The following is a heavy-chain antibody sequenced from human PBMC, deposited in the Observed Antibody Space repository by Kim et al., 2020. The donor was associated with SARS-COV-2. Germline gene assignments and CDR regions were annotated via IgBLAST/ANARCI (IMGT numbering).Heavy chain of an antibody. D-gene: IGHD6-13*01. J-gene: IGHJ6*02. CDR3: ARVRVRQQQNGMDV. Sequence: GGSLRLSCAASGFTFSSYSMNWVRQAPGKGLEWVSSISSSSSYIYYADSVKGRFTISRDNAKNSLYLQMNSLRAEDTAVYYCARVRVRQQQNGMDVWGQGTTVTVSS. V-gene: IGHV3-21*01. CDR1: GFTFSSYS. CDR2: ISSSSSYI.